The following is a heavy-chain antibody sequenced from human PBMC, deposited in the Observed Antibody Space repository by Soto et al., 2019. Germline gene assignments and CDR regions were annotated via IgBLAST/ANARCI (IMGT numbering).Heavy chain of an antibody. D-gene: IGHD5-12*01. CDR3: AKDRYRGYSGSDY. V-gene: IGHV3-23*01. CDR1: GFTFSSYA. J-gene: IGHJ4*02. CDR2: ISGSGGST. Sequence: GGSLRLSCAASGFTFSSYAMNWVRQAPGKGLEWVSAISGSGGSTYYADSVKGRFTISRDNSKNTLYLQMNSLRAEDTAVYYCAKDRYRGYSGSDYWGQGTLVNVSS.